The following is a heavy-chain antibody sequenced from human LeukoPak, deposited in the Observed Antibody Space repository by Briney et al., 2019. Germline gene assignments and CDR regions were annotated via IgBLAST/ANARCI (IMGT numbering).Heavy chain of an antibody. CDR1: GFTFSSYS. D-gene: IGHD6-19*01. CDR2: ISSSSSTI. J-gene: IGHJ2*01. Sequence: GGSLRLSCAASGFTFSSYSMNWVRQAPGKGLEWVSYISSSSSTIYYADSVKGRFTISRDNTKNSLYLQMNSLRAEDTAVYYCARVRSSGYFDLWGRGTLVTVSS. CDR3: ARVRSSGYFDL. V-gene: IGHV3-48*01.